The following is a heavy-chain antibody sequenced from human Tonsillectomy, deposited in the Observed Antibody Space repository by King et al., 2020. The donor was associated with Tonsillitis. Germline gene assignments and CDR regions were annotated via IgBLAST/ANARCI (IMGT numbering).Heavy chain of an antibody. CDR2: TYPGDSET. Sequence: VQLVESGAEVKKPGESLKISCKGSGYSFTNYWIGWVRQMPGKGLEWMGITYPGDSETRYSPSCQGQVTISGDKSISTAYLQWSSLKASDTAMYYCARLNYGSGSYYVPYWGQGTLVTVSS. CDR1: GYSFTNYW. D-gene: IGHD3-10*01. V-gene: IGHV5-51*01. CDR3: ARLNYGSGSYYVPY. J-gene: IGHJ4*02.